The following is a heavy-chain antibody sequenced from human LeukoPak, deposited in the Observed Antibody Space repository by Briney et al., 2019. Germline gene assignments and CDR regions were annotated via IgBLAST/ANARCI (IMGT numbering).Heavy chain of an antibody. CDR3: AITDSDAFDI. CDR1: GGSFSGYY. Sequence: SETLSLTCAVYGGSFSGYYWSWIRLPPGKGLEWIGEINHSGSTNYNPSLKSRVTISVDTSKNQFSLKLSSVTAADTAVYHCAITDSDAFDIWGQGTMVTVSS. D-gene: IGHD3-3*01. V-gene: IGHV4-34*01. J-gene: IGHJ3*02. CDR2: INHSGST.